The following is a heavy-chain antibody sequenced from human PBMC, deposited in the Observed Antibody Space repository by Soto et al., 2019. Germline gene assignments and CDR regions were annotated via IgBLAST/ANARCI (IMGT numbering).Heavy chain of an antibody. CDR2: ISGSGGST. J-gene: IGHJ5*02. CDR3: AKVMVKNWFDP. Sequence: LRLSCAASGFTFSSYAMSWVRQAPGKGLEWVAAISGSGGSTYYADSVKGRFTISRDNSKNTLYLQMNSLRADDTAVYYCAKVMVKNWFDPWGQGTLVTVSS. V-gene: IGHV3-23*01. CDR1: GFTFSSYA. D-gene: IGHD5-18*01.